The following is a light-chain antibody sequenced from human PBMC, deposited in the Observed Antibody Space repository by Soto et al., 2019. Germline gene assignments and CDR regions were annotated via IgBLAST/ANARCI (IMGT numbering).Light chain of an antibody. CDR1: QSVSSN. CDR3: QQYGNSPPGT. CDR2: GAS. Sequence: TQSPSSFSASTGDRATLSCRASQSVSSNLDWYQQKPGQAPRLLIYGASNRATGIPDRFSGSGSGADFTLTISRLEPEDFAVYFCQQYGNSPPGTFGQGTRLEIK. V-gene: IGKV3-20*01. J-gene: IGKJ5*01.